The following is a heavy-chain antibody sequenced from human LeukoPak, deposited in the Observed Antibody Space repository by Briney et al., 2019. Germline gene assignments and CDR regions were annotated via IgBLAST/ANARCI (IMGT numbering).Heavy chain of an antibody. D-gene: IGHD5-24*01. J-gene: IGHJ4*02. CDR2: IIPIFGTA. Sequence: SVKVSCKASGGTFSSYAISWVRQAPGQGLEWMGRIIPIFGTANYAQKFQGRVTITTDESTGTAYMELSSLRSEDTAVYYCARDGRDGYNLLSYWGQGTLVTVSS. CDR3: ARDGRDGYNLLSY. CDR1: GGTFSSYA. V-gene: IGHV1-69*05.